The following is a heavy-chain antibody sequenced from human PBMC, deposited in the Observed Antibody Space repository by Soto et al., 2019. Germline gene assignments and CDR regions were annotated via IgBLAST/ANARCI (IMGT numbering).Heavy chain of an antibody. CDR3: AKSGQSSWANMDV. V-gene: IGHV3-23*01. D-gene: IGHD2-2*01. Sequence: EVQLLESGGGLVQPGGSLRLSCAASGFTFSSYAINWVHQAPGKGLEWVSTISGSGDNTYYADSVKGRFTISRDNSKNTLSLQMNSLRAEDTAVYYCAKSGQSSWANMDVWGQGTTVTVSS. J-gene: IGHJ6*02. CDR2: ISGSGDNT. CDR1: GFTFSSYA.